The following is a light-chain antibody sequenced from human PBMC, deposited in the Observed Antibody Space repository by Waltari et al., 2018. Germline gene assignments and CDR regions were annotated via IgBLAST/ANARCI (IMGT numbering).Light chain of an antibody. CDR2: YKSDSDK. CDR3: MIWHGSAAV. J-gene: IGLJ7*01. V-gene: IGLV5-45*03. Sequence: QAVLTQPSSLSATPGASASLTCTLRSGLNVGTYRIYWYQQKPGSPPQYPLRYKSDSDKHKGSGVPSRFSGSKDVSANAGILLISGLQSEDEADYYCMIWHGSAAVFGGGTQLTVL. CDR1: SGLNVGTYR.